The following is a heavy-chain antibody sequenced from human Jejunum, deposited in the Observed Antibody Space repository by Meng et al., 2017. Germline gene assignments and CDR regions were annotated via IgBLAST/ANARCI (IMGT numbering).Heavy chain of an antibody. CDR1: GFTFSSYA. D-gene: IGHD4-17*01. Sequence: GGSLRLSCAASGFTFSSYAMHWVRHAPGKGLEWVAAISYDDTNLYYRDSVKGRFTISRDNSRNTLYLYMNSLRPEDTAVFYCARAPDYGSFKYYFDYWGQGILVTVSS. J-gene: IGHJ4*02. CDR2: ISYDDTNL. CDR3: ARAPDYGSFKYYFDY. V-gene: IGHV3-30*10.